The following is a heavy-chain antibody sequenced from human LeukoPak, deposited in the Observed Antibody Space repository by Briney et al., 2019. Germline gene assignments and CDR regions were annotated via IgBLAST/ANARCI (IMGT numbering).Heavy chain of an antibody. V-gene: IGHV4-61*02. D-gene: IGHD2-2*01. Sequence: SETLSLTCTVSGGSISSGSYYWSWIRQPAGKGLEWIGRIYTSGSTNYNPSLKSRVTISVDTSKNQFSLKLSSVTAADTAVYYCARAQLPRYYFDYWGQGTLVTVSS. CDR2: IYTSGST. CDR1: GGSISSGSYY. J-gene: IGHJ4*02. CDR3: ARAQLPRYYFDY.